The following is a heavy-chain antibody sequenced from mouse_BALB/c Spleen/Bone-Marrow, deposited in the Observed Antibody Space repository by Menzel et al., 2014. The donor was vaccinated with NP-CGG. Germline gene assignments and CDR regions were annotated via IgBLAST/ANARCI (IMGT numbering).Heavy chain of an antibody. V-gene: IGHV1-55*01. CDR1: GYSFTRYW. J-gene: IGHJ2*01. CDR2: IYPASDST. CDR3: ATWET. Sequence: QVHVKQSGAELVKPGTSVKMSCKASGYSFTRYWLHWVKQRPGQGLEWIGDIYPASDSTNYNEKFKSKATLTVDTSSNTASMQHSSLTCEDSAVYYYATWETWGRGTTLTGSS. D-gene: IGHD4-1*01.